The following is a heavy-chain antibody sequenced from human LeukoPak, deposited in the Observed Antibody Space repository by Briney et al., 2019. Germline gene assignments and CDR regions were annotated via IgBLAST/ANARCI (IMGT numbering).Heavy chain of an antibody. J-gene: IGHJ5*02. D-gene: IGHD2-2*01. V-gene: IGHV1-18*01. CDR3: AMLYCSSTSCYRWFDP. Sequence: ASVKVSCKASGYTFTSYGISWVRQAPGQGLEWMGWISAYNGDTNYAQKFQGRVAMTEDTSTDTAYMELSSLRSEDTAVYYCAMLYCSSTSCYRWFDPWGQGTLVTVSS. CDR2: ISAYNGDT. CDR1: GYTFTSYG.